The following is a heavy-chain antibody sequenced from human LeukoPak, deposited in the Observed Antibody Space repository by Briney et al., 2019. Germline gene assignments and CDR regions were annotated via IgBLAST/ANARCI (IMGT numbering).Heavy chain of an antibody. Sequence: GASVKVSCKASGYTFTSYDINWVRQATGQGLEWMGIINPSGGSTSYAQKFQGRVTMTRDTSTSTVYMELSSLRSEDTAVYYCAREHHGVYSSSWYEYFQHWGQGTLVTVSS. CDR2: INPSGGST. CDR3: AREHHGVYSSSWYEYFQH. CDR1: GYTFTSYD. J-gene: IGHJ1*01. D-gene: IGHD6-13*01. V-gene: IGHV1-46*01.